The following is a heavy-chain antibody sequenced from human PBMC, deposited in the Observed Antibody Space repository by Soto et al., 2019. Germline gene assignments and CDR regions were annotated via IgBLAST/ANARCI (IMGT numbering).Heavy chain of an antibody. V-gene: IGHV1-58*02. CDR3: AAETTLYCSGGSCYPLYYYYGMDV. J-gene: IGHJ6*02. CDR2: IVVGSGNT. D-gene: IGHD2-15*01. Sequence: QMQLVQSGPEVKKPGTSVKVSCKASGFSFTSSAMQWVRLARGQRLEWIGWIVVGSGNTNYAQKFQERVTITRDMSTSTAYMELSSLSSEDTAVYYCAAETTLYCSGGSCYPLYYYYGMDVWGQGTTVTVSS. CDR1: GFSFTSSA.